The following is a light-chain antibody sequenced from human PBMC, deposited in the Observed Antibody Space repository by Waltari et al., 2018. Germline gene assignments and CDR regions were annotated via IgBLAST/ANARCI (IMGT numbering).Light chain of an antibody. CDR3: SSYTSRATYV. CDR2: DVS. Sequence: QSALTQPAPVSGSPGQSITISCTGTNSDIGGYNYVPWYQQHPGKAPKLMIYDVSMRPSGVSIRFSGSKSGNTASLTISGLQPDDKADYYCSSYTSRATYVFGTGTKVTVL. J-gene: IGLJ1*01. CDR1: NSDIGGYNY. V-gene: IGLV2-14*03.